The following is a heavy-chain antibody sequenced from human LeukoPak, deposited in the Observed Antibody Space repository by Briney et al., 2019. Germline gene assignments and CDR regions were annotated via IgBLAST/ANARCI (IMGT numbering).Heavy chain of an antibody. CDR3: ARVRSPRYFDY. Sequence: GGSLRLSCAASGFTFSSYTMNWVRQAPGKGLEWVSYISSGNSNIYYADSVKGRFTISRDNAKNSLYLQMNSLRAEDTAVYYCARVRSPRYFDYWGQGTLVTVFS. V-gene: IGHV3-48*01. CDR1: GFTFSSYT. CDR2: ISSGNSNI. J-gene: IGHJ4*02.